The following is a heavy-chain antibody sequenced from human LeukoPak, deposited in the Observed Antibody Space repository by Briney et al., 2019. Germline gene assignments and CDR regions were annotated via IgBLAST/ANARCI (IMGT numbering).Heavy chain of an antibody. CDR1: GGSISSYY. CDR2: IYYSGST. Sequence: PSETLSLTCTVSGGSISSYYWSWIRQPSGKGLEWIGYIYYSGSTNYNPSLKSRVTISVDTSKNQFSLKLSSVTAADTAVYYCARAAYYDFWSGYYPYGMDVWGQGTTVTVSS. J-gene: IGHJ6*02. D-gene: IGHD3-3*01. V-gene: IGHV4-59*01. CDR3: ARAAYYDFWSGYYPYGMDV.